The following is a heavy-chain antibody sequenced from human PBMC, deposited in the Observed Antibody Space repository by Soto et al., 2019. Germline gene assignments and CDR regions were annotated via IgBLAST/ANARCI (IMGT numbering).Heavy chain of an antibody. CDR2: ISASRGRT. V-gene: IGHV3-23*01. J-gene: IGHJ3*02. CDR1: GLPFTAYA. Sequence: DVQVLESGGGLVQPGGSRRLSGAASGLPFTAYAMSWVRQTPGKGLEWVSGISASRGRTYYANSVKGRFTISSDNGKNTLYLQMNSLRAEDTAVYYCAKDPNGDYVGAFDMWGQGTMVIVSS. CDR3: AKDPNGDYVGAFDM. D-gene: IGHD4-17*01.